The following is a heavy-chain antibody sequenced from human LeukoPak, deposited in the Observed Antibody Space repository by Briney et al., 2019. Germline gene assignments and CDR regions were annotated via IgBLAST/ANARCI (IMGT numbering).Heavy chain of an antibody. Sequence: PSETLSLTCTVSGGSISSYYWSWIRQPPGKGLEWIGYIYYSGSTNYNPSLKSRVTISVDTSKNQFSLKLSSVTAADTAVYYCARHEIPYGDYEDWGQGTLVTVSS. D-gene: IGHD4-17*01. J-gene: IGHJ4*02. CDR1: GGSISSYY. CDR3: ARHEIPYGDYED. CDR2: IYYSGST. V-gene: IGHV4-59*08.